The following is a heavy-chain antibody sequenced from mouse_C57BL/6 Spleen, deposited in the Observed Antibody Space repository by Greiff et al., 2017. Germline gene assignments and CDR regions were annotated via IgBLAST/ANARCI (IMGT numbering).Heavy chain of an antibody. V-gene: IGHV3-1*01. Sequence: EVKLMESGPGMVKPSQSLSLTCTVTGYSITSGYDWHWIRHFPGNKLEWMGYISYSGSTNYNPSLKSRISITHDTSKSHFFLKLNAVTSEDTATYYCARDECYDNYAMDYWGQGTSVTVSS. J-gene: IGHJ4*01. CDR1: GYSITSGYD. D-gene: IGHD2-12*01. CDR2: ISYSGST. CDR3: ARDECYDNYAMDY.